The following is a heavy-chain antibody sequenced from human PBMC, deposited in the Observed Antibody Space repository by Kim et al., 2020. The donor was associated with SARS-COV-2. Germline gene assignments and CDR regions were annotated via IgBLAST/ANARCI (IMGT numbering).Heavy chain of an antibody. J-gene: IGHJ3*02. CDR1: GGSFSGYY. D-gene: IGHD4-17*01. CDR3: ARDGMTTVTRGAFDI. CDR2: INHSGST. V-gene: IGHV4-34*01. Sequence: SETLSLTCAVYGGSFSGYYWSWIRQPPGKGLEWIGEINHSGSTNYNPSLKSRVTISVDTSKNQFSLKLSSVTAADTAVYYCARDGMTTVTRGAFDIWGQGTMVTVSS.